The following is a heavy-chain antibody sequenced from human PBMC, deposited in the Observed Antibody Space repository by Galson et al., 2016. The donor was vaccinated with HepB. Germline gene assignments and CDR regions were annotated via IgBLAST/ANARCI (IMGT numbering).Heavy chain of an antibody. J-gene: IGHJ5*02. CDR2: IWHDGSNK. CDR1: GFTLSAYG. V-gene: IGHV3-33*01. D-gene: IGHD5-12*01. Sequence: SLRLSCAASGFTLSAYGLHWVRQAPGKGLEWVAVIWHDGSNKYYADSVKGRFTISRDSSTLYLQMNSLRAEDTAVYYCARDRLASGYDFYPWGQGTLVTVSS. CDR3: ARDRLASGYDFYP.